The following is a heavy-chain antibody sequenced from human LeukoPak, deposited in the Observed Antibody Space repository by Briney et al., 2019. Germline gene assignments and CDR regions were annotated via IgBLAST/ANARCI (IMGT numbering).Heavy chain of an antibody. J-gene: IGHJ4*02. D-gene: IGHD4-23*01. CDR2: ISSSADST. CDR3: AKPLEKYTYGGNFDY. V-gene: IGHV3-23*01. CDR1: GFTFSSYA. Sequence: PGGSLRLSCEASGFTFSSYAMGWVRQAPGKGLAWVSVISSSADSTYYADSVKGRFTISRDNSKNTLFLQMNSLRAEDTAVYYCAKPLEKYTYGGNFDYWGQGILVTVSS.